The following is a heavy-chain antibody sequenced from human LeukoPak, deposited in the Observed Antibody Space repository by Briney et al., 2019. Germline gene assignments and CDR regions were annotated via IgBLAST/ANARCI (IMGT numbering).Heavy chain of an antibody. CDR1: GGSFSGYY. CDR3: VRGQPGYDFWSGYYTVSGHYFDY. D-gene: IGHD3-3*01. V-gene: IGHV4-34*01. CDR2: INHSGST. Sequence: SETLSLTCAVYGGSFSGYYWSWIRQPPGKGLEWIGEINHSGSTNYNPSLKSRVTISVDTSKNQFSLKLSSVTAADTAVYYCVRGQPGYDFWSGYYTVSGHYFDYWGQGTLVTVSS. J-gene: IGHJ4*02.